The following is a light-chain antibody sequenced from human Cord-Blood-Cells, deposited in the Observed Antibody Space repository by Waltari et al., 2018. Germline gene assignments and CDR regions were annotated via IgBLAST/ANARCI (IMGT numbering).Light chain of an antibody. V-gene: IGKV1-5*01. CDR3: QQYNSYWT. CDR1: QSISSW. Sequence: DIQMTQSPSTLSASVGDRVTITCRASQSISSWLAGYQQKPGKAPKLLIYDASSLESGVPSRVSGSGSGTEFTLTISSLQPDDFATYYCQQYNSYWTFGQGTKVEIK. CDR2: DAS. J-gene: IGKJ1*01.